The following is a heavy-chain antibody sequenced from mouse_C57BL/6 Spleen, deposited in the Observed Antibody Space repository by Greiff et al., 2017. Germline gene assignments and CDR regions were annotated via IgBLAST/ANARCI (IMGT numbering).Heavy chain of an antibody. J-gene: IGHJ2*01. V-gene: IGHV1-64*01. CDR2: IHPNSGST. D-gene: IGHD2-5*01. CDR3: ARYSNYVDFDY. Sequence: QVQLQQSGAELVKPGASVKLSCKASGYTFTSYWMHWVKQRPGQGLEWIGMIHPNSGSTNYNEKFKSKATLTVDKSSSTAYMQLSSLTSEDSAVYYCARYSNYVDFDYWGQGTALTVSS. CDR1: GYTFTSYW.